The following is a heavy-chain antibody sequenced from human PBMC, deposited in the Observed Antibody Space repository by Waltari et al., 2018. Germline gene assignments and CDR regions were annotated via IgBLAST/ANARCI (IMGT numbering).Heavy chain of an antibody. CDR2: INHSGST. J-gene: IGHJ4*02. V-gene: IGHV4-34*01. Sequence: QVQLQQWGAGLLKPSETLSLTCAVYGGSFRGYYWSWIRQPPGKGLGWLGKINHSGSTNYNPSLKGRFNISVDTSKNQFSLKLSSVTAADTAVYYCARGPGSYYDFWSGYYTPNGYYFDYWGQGTLVTVSS. CDR3: ARGPGSYYDFWSGYYTPNGYYFDY. CDR1: GGSFRGYY. D-gene: IGHD3-3*01.